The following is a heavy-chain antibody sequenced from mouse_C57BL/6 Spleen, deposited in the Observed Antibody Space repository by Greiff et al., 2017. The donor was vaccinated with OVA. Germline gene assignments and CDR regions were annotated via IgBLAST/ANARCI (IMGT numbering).Heavy chain of an antibody. CDR3: ARRGYYYGSSYYAMDY. Sequence: VQLQQPGAELVRPGSSVKLSCKASGYTFTSYWMHWVKQRPIQGLEWIGNIDPSDSETHYNQKFKDKATLTADKSSSTAYMQLSSLTSEDSAVYYCARRGYYYGSSYYAMDYWGQGTSVTVSS. CDR2: IDPSDSET. CDR1: GYTFTSYW. D-gene: IGHD1-1*01. J-gene: IGHJ4*01. V-gene: IGHV1-52*01.